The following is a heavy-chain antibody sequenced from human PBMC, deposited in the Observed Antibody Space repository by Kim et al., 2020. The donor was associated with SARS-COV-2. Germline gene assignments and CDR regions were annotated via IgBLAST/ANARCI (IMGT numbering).Heavy chain of an antibody. V-gene: IGHV3-30*02. CDR3: AKEAVAGYWYFDL. J-gene: IGHJ2*01. Sequence: YADSVKGRFTSYRDNSKNTLYLQMNSLRAEDTAVYYCAKEAVAGYWYFDLWGRGTLVTVSS. D-gene: IGHD6-19*01.